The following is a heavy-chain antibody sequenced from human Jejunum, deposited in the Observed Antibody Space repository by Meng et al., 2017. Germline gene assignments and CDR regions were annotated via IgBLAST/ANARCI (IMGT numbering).Heavy chain of an antibody. V-gene: IGHV4-34*01. CDR1: GESFTNYY. D-gene: IGHD4/OR15-4a*01. J-gene: IGHJ4*02. CDR2: VTHREGT. CDR3: ARGQDRAKTGY. Sequence: QVQLQQWGAGLLKPSETLSLTCAVYGESFTNYYWNWIRQPPGKGLEWIGEVTHREGTNYNPSLKSRVTISVDMSKNQFSLKLNSVTAADTAVYYCARGQDRAKTGYWGQGTLVTVSS.